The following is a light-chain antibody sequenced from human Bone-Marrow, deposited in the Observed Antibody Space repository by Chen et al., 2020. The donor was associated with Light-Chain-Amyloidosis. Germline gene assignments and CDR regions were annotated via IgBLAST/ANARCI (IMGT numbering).Light chain of an antibody. J-gene: IGLJ2*01. CDR3: QSADSSGTYEVL. CDR2: RDT. CDR1: DLPTKY. Sequence: SYELTQPPSVSVSPGQTARITCSGDDLPTKYAYWYQPKAGQAPVLVIHRDTERPSGIFARFSGSSAATTATLTISVVQAEDGADYHCQSADSSGTYEVLCAGGTNLTVL. V-gene: IGLV3-25*03.